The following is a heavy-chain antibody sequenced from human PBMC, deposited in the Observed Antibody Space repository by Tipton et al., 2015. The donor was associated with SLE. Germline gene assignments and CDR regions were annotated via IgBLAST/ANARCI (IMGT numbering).Heavy chain of an antibody. D-gene: IGHD3-10*01. CDR1: GGSFSGYY. J-gene: IGHJ4*02. Sequence: TLSPTCAVYGGSFSGYYWSWIRQPPGKGLEWIGEINHSGSTNYNPSLKSRVTISVDTSKNQFSLKLSSVTAADTAVYYCASPYGSGSYYNPFDYWGQGTLVTISS. CDR3: ASPYGSGSYYNPFDY. V-gene: IGHV4-34*01. CDR2: INHSGST.